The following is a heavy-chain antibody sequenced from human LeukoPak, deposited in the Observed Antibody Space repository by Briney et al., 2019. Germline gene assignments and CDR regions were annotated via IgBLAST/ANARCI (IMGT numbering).Heavy chain of an antibody. J-gene: IGHJ5*02. Sequence: PSETLSLTCTVSGYSISSGYYWGWIRQPPGKGLEWIGSIYHSGSTYYNPSLKSRVTISVDTSKNQFSLKLSSVTAADTAVYYCARGRGYYDSSGYDPWGQGTLVTVSS. D-gene: IGHD3-22*01. CDR3: ARGRGYYDSSGYDP. CDR1: GYSISSGYY. CDR2: IYHSGST. V-gene: IGHV4-38-2*02.